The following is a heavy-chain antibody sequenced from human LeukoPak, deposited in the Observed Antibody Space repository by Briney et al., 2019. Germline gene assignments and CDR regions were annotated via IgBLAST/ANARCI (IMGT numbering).Heavy chain of an antibody. D-gene: IGHD2-15*01. CDR1: GFTFTNYY. J-gene: IGHJ5*02. CDR3: ARSTPRCNWFDP. Sequence: ASVKVSCKASGFTFTNYYVHWVRQAPGQGLEWMGIINPSGGSTSYAQKFQGRVTMTRDTSTSTVYMELSSLRSEDTAVYYCARSTPRCNWFDPWGQGTLVTVSS. V-gene: IGHV1-46*01. CDR2: INPSGGST.